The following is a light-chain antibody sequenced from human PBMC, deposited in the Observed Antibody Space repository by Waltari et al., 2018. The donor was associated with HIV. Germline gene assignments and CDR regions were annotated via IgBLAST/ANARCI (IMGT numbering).Light chain of an antibody. V-gene: IGLV3-25*03. Sequence: SSDLTQPPSVSVSPGQTATITGSGDSLSTQYTSWYKQRPGQAPVLLISKDNKRPSGIPERFSGSTSGTTVTLAISRVQPDDEADYYCQSSDTSGTSVIFGGGTKLTVL. CDR1: SLSTQY. J-gene: IGLJ2*01. CDR2: KDN. CDR3: QSSDTSGTSVI.